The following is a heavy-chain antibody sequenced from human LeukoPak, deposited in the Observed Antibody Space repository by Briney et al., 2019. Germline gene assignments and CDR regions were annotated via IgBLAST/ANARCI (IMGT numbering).Heavy chain of an antibody. CDR2: ISAYNGNT. Sequence: GASVKVSCKASGYTFNNYGISWVRQAPGQGLEWMGWISAYNGNTNYAQKLQGRVTMTTDTSTSTAYMELRSLRSDDTAVYYCARGLLGYCSSTSCYGHMDVWGKGTTVTISS. D-gene: IGHD2-2*01. V-gene: IGHV1-18*01. CDR1: GYTFNNYG. J-gene: IGHJ6*03. CDR3: ARGLLGYCSSTSCYGHMDV.